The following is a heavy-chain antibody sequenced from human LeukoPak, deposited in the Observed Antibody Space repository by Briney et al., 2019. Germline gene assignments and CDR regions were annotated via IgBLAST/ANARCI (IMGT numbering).Heavy chain of an antibody. CDR1: GGSISSYY. CDR2: IYTSGST. Sequence: SETLSLTCTVSGGSISSYYWSWIRQPAGKGLEWIGRIYTSGSTNYNPSLKSRVTMSVDTSKNQFSLELSSVTAADTAVYYCARDLYSSGWYAGFDYWGQGTLVTVSS. J-gene: IGHJ4*02. V-gene: IGHV4-4*07. D-gene: IGHD6-19*01. CDR3: ARDLYSSGWYAGFDY.